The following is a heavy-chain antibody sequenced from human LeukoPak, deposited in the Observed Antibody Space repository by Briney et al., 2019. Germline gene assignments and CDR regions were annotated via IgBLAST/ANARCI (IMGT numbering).Heavy chain of an antibody. CDR1: GGSFSGYY. CDR2: INHSGST. Sequence: PSETLSLTCAVYGGSFSGYYCSWIRQPPGKGLEWIGEINHSGSTNYNPSLKSRVTISVDTSKNQCSLKLSSVTAADTAVYYCAREVGYSYGPFDYWGQGTLVTVSS. J-gene: IGHJ4*02. V-gene: IGHV4-34*01. D-gene: IGHD5-18*01. CDR3: AREVGYSYGPFDY.